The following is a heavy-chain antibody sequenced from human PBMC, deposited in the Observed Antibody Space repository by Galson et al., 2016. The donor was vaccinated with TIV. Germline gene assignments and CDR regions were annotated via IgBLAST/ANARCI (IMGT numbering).Heavy chain of an antibody. CDR3: ARVNWARAFDY. V-gene: IGHV1-2*02. J-gene: IGHJ4*02. Sequence: SVKVSCKASGYIFTNYYIHWVRQAPGQGLEWMGWINADSGGTIYAQKFQGRVAMTRDTSINTAYLELSGMKSDDTAVYYCARVNWARAFDYWGQGALVTVS. D-gene: IGHD7-27*01. CDR2: INADSGGT. CDR1: GYIFTNYY.